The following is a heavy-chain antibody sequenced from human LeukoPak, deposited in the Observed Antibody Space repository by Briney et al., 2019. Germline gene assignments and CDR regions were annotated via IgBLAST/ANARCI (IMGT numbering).Heavy chain of an antibody. CDR2: IYTSGST. V-gene: IGHV4-61*02. J-gene: IGHJ3*02. Sequence: SETLSLTCTVSGGSISSGSYYWSWIRQPAGKGLEWIGRIYTSGSTNYNPSLKSRVTISVDTSKNQFSLKLSSVTAADTAVYYCARVPFYDLDGYNMVDIWGQGTMVTVSS. D-gene: IGHD5-24*01. CDR1: GGSISSGSYY. CDR3: ARVPFYDLDGYNMVDI.